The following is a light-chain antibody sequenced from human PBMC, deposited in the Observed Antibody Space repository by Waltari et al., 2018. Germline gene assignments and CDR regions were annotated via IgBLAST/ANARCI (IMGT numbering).Light chain of an antibody. J-gene: IGKJ4*01. CDR3: QQYYSLPLT. Sequence: DIVMTQSPDSLAVSLGERATINCKSSQSLLYSSNNKNSLTWYQQKPGQPPKLLIYWASTRESGVPDRFSGSGSGKDFTLTISSLQAEDVAVYYCQQYYSLPLTFGGGTKVEIK. V-gene: IGKV4-1*01. CDR1: QSLLYSSNNKNS. CDR2: WAS.